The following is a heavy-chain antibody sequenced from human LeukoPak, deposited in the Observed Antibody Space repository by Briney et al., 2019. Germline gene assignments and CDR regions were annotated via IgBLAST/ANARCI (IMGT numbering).Heavy chain of an antibody. D-gene: IGHD4-17*01. V-gene: IGHV4-59*01. CDR1: GRSISNYY. Sequence: SQTLSLTCTVSGRSISNYYGSWIRQPPGKGLEWIGYISYTENTDYNPSLRSRVTISVDTSKNQFSLTLTSVTAADTAVYYCTREPDTVTGGVWGQGTRVTVSS. CDR2: ISYTENT. J-gene: IGHJ4*02. CDR3: TREPDTVTGGV.